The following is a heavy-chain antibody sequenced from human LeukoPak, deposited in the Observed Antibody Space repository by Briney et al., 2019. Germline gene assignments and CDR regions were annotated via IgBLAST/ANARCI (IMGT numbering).Heavy chain of an antibody. D-gene: IGHD6-6*01. CDR2: IWYDGSNK. CDR1: GFTFSSYG. J-gene: IGHJ4*02. CDR3: ARGKLIAARLN. V-gene: IGHV3-33*01. Sequence: GGSLRLSCAASGFTFSSYGMHWVRQAPGKGLEWVAVIWYDGSNKYYADSVKGRFTISRDNAKNSLYLQMNSLRAEDTAVYYCARGKLIAARLNWGRGTLVTVSS.